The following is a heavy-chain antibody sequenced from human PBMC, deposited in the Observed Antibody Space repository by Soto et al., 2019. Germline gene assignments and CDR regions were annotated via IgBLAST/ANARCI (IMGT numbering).Heavy chain of an antibody. CDR1: GFSLSTSGVG. CDR2: IYWDDDK. CDR3: AHNPPTIAAAVTFDY. V-gene: IGHV2-5*02. D-gene: IGHD6-13*01. J-gene: IGHJ4*02. Sequence: QITLKESGPTLVKPTQTLTLTCTFSGFSLSTSGVGVGWIRQPPGKALEWLALIYWDDDKRYSPSLKSRLTITKDTSKNQVVLTMTNMDPVDTATYYGAHNPPTIAAAVTFDYWGQGTLVTVSS.